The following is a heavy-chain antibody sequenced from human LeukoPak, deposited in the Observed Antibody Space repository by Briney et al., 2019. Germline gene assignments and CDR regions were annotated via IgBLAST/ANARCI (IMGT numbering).Heavy chain of an antibody. CDR3: ARTVGTHRFDY. V-gene: IGHV4-39*01. CDR2: IYYNGNT. J-gene: IGHJ4*02. CDR1: GGSISSSDYY. Sequence: SQTLSLTCTVSGGSISSSDYYWGWIRQPPGERLEWIGTIYYNGNTYYNPSLQSRVIISADTSKNQFSLKVTSVTAPDTAVYYCARTVGTHRFDYWGQGILVTVSS. D-gene: IGHD4-23*01.